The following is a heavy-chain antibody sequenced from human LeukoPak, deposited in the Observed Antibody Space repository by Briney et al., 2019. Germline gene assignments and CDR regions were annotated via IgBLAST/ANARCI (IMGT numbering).Heavy chain of an antibody. CDR1: GFTFTNYW. J-gene: IGHJ4*02. CDR2: IKQDASEK. D-gene: IGHD6-6*01. CDR3: ERGVSSWGY. Sequence: GGSLRLSCAASGFTFTNYWMSWMRQAPGKGLEWVANIKQDASEKYYVDSVKGRFTISRDNAKNSLYLQMNSLRVDDTAVYYCERGVSSWGYWGPGTLVTVSS. V-gene: IGHV3-7*01.